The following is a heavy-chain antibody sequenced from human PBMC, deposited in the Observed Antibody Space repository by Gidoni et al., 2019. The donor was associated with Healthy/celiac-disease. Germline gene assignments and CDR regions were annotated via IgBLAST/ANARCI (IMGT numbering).Heavy chain of an antibody. Sequence: QVQLQESGPGLVKPSQTLSLTCTVSGGSISSGSYYWSWIRQPAGKGLEWIGRIYTSGSTNYNPSLKSRVTMSVDTSKNQFSLKLSSVTAADTAVYYCARGPGQQLVLGAVYYYYYYYMDVWGKGTTVTVSS. V-gene: IGHV4-61*02. D-gene: IGHD6-13*01. CDR3: ARGPGQQLVLGAVYYYYYYYMDV. CDR2: IYTSGST. J-gene: IGHJ6*03. CDR1: GGSISSGSYY.